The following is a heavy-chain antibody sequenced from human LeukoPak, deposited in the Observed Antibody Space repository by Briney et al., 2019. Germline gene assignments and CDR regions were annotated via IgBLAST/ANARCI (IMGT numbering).Heavy chain of an antibody. V-gene: IGHV3-48*01. CDR2: ISRSS. Sequence: GGSLRLSCAASGFTFSSYSMNWVRQAPGKGLEWVSYISRSSADSVKGRFTISRDNAKNSLYLQMNSLRAEDTAVYYCARGEQWLVLGNWFDPWGQGTLVTVSS. D-gene: IGHD6-19*01. J-gene: IGHJ5*02. CDR3: ARGEQWLVLGNWFDP. CDR1: GFTFSSYS.